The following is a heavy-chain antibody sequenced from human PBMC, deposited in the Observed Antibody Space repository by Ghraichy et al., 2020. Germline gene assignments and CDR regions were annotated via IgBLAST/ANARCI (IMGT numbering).Heavy chain of an antibody. Sequence: SETLSLTCTVSDGSISSYYWSWIRQSPGKGLEWIGYIHHSGNTNQNPSLKTRVTMSVYTSKNQFSLRLSPVTAADTAVYYCARVLLTGTTPPRGYFDFWGQGALVTVSS. V-gene: IGHV4-59*01. CDR2: IHHSGNT. D-gene: IGHD1-20*01. CDR1: DGSISSYY. J-gene: IGHJ4*02. CDR3: ARVLLTGTTPPRGYFDF.